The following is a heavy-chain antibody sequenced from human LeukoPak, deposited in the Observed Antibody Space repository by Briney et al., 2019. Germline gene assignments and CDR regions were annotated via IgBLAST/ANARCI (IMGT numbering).Heavy chain of an antibody. V-gene: IGHV3-30*02. D-gene: IGHD2-15*01. CDR2: IRYDGSDK. J-gene: IGHJ4*02. CDR3: ARLYVVVVAANASDY. Sequence: GGSLRLSCAASGFPFGSYGVHWVRQAPGKGLEWMAFIRYDGSDKYYADSVKGRVTISRDNSKNSLYLQMNSLRAEDTAVYYCARLYVVVVAANASDYWGQGTLVTVSS. CDR1: GFPFGSYG.